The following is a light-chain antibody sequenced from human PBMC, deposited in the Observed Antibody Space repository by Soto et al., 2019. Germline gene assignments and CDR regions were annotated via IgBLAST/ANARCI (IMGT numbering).Light chain of an antibody. V-gene: IGLV2-14*01. CDR2: EVS. CDR3: SSYTSSSTPV. Sequence: QSALTQPASVSGSPGQSITISCTGTNSDVGGYNYVSWYQQHPGKAPKLMIYEVSNRPSGVSNRFSGSKSGNTASLTISGLQAEDEADYYCSSYTSSSTPVFGGGTKLT. J-gene: IGLJ3*02. CDR1: NSDVGGYNY.